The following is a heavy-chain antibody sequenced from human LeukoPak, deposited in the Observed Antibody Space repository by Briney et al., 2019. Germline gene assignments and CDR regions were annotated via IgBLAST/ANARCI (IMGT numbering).Heavy chain of an antibody. CDR1: GFTFDDYA. D-gene: IGHD1-7*01. Sequence: GGSLRLSCAASGFTFDDYAMHWVRQAPGKGLEWVSGISWNSGSIGYADSVKGRFTISRDNAKNSLYLQMNSLRAEDTALYYCAKAPSGSYNWNYNWFDPWGQGTLVTVSS. J-gene: IGHJ5*02. CDR3: AKAPSGSYNWNYNWFDP. CDR2: ISWNSGSI. V-gene: IGHV3-9*01.